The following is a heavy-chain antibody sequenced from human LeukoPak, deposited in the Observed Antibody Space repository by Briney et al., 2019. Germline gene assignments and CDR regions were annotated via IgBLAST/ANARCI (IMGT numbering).Heavy chain of an antibody. CDR3: AREPTSGREPTSGRPLDY. CDR1: GGSISGYF. CDR2: IYSSGSN. J-gene: IGHJ4*02. V-gene: IGHV4-4*07. D-gene: IGHD5-12*01. Sequence: TSSETLSLTCTVSGGSISGYFWSWIRQPAGKGLEWIGRIYSSGSNNYNPSLKSRVTMSLDTSKNHLSLNLSSVTAADTAVYYCAREPTSGREPTSGRPLDYWGQGTLVTVSS.